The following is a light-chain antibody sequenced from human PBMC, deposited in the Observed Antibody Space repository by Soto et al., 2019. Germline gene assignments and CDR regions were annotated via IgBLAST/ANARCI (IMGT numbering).Light chain of an antibody. CDR1: SSDVGRYNY. V-gene: IGLV2-14*01. CDR3: CSFTSSNTHV. J-gene: IGLJ1*01. Sequence: QSALTQPASVSGSPGQSITISCTGTSSDVGRYNYVSWYRQHPGTAPKLIISDVNSRPSGISNRFSGSKSGNTASLTISGLQAEDEAYYYCCSFTSSNTHVFGTGTKLTVL. CDR2: DVN.